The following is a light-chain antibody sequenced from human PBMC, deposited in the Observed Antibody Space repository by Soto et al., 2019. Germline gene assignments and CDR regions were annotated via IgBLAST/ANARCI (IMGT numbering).Light chain of an antibody. J-gene: IGLJ2*01. CDR1: TGAVTSGHY. CDR3: LLSYSGAQAV. Sequence: QAVVTQEPSLTVSPGGTVTLTGGSSTGAVTSGHYPYGFQQKPGQAPRTLIYDTSNKHTWTPARFSGSLLGGKAALTLSGAQPEDEAEYYCLLSYSGAQAVFGGGTKVTVL. V-gene: IGLV7-46*01. CDR2: DTS.